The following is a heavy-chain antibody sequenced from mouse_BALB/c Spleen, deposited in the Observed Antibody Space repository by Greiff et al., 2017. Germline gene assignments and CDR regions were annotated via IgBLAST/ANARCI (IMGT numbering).Heavy chain of an antibody. J-gene: IGHJ3*01. CDR2: ISSGGSYT. V-gene: IGHV5-6*01. D-gene: IGHD2-14*01. CDR3: ARDPRYDVWFAY. Sequence: EVMLVESGGDLVKPGGSLKLSCAASGFTFSSYGMSWVRQTPDKRLEWVATISSGGSYTYYPDSVKGRFTISRDNAKNNLYLQMSSLKSEDTAMYYCARDPRYDVWFAYWGQGTLVTVSA. CDR1: GFTFSSYG.